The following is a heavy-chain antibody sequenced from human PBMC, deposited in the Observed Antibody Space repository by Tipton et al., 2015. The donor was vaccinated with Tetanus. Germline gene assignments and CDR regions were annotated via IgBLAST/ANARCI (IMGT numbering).Heavy chain of an antibody. D-gene: IGHD3-10*01. Sequence: TLSLTCTVSGGSISSSSYYWGWIRQPPGKGLEWIGSIYYSGSTYYNASVKSRVSISVDTSKNQFSLKLSSVTAADTAMDYCARHDWERFGQILQWFDPWGQGTLVTVSS. CDR2: IYYSGST. V-gene: IGHV4-39*01. CDR3: ARHDWERFGQILQWFDP. CDR1: GGSISSSSYY. J-gene: IGHJ5*02.